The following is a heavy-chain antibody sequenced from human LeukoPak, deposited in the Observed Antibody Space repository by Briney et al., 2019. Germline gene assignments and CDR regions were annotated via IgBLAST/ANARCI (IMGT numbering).Heavy chain of an antibody. V-gene: IGHV3-48*01. CDR1: GLTFSSYS. J-gene: IGHJ5*02. CDR2: ISSSGGSI. CDR3: ARDGLLFDP. Sequence: GGSLRLSCSASGLTFSSYSMNWVRQAPGKGLEWISYISSSGGSIYYADSVKGRFTISRDDGKNSLYLQMTSLRAEDTAVYYCARDGLLFDPWGQGTLVTVSS.